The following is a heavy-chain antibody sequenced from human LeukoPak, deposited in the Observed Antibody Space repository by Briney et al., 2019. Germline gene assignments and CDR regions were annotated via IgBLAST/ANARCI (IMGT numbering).Heavy chain of an antibody. J-gene: IGHJ6*02. V-gene: IGHV1-69*04. CDR3: ARDTNEEYSSSSDGLAV. D-gene: IGHD6-6*01. CDR1: GGNFGNYV. CDR2: ITPFFGVA. Sequence: SVKVSCKTSGGNFGNYVIHWVRQAPGQGLEWMGRITPFFGVANYAQTFQDRVTFTADKITNTAYMQISSLKSEDTAVYFCARDTNEEYSSSSDGLAVWGQGTTVTVSS.